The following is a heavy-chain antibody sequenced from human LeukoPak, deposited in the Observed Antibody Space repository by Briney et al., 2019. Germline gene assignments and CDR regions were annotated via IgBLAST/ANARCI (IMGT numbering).Heavy chain of an antibody. CDR3: ANPGRCSSGWVLPPFFDY. V-gene: IGHV3-23*01. Sequence: PGGSLTLSCAASGCTFSSYAMCWVRQAPGKGLEWVSAISGGGGSTYYADSVKCRFTIFRDNTKNTLYPQMNSLRADGTAVYYGANPGRCSSGWVLPPFFDYWGQGTLVTVSS. CDR1: GCTFSSYA. D-gene: IGHD6-19*01. CDR2: ISGGGGST. J-gene: IGHJ4*02.